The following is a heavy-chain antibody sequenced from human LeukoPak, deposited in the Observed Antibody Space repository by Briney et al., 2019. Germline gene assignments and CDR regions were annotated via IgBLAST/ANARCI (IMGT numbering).Heavy chain of an antibody. CDR1: GYTFTSYG. Sequence: ASVKVSCKASGYTFTSYGISWVRQAPGQGLEWMGWISAYNGNTNYAQKLQGRVTMTTDTPTSTAYMELRSLRSDDTAVYYCARVVVRDANNYKDYWGQGTLVTVSS. D-gene: IGHD5-24*01. CDR2: ISAYNGNT. CDR3: ARVVVRDANNYKDY. J-gene: IGHJ4*02. V-gene: IGHV1-18*01.